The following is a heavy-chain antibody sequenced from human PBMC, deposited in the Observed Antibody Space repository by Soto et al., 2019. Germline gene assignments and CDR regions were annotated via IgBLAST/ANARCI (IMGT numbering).Heavy chain of an antibody. J-gene: IGHJ4*02. V-gene: IGHV3-48*02. D-gene: IGHD1-1*01. CDR1: GFTFDAYS. CDR3: AGYHHWPFDY. CDR2: IGRTRKYI. Sequence: EVQLVESGGGLVQPGGSLRLSCAASGFTFDAYSMNWVRQAPGKGLEWVAYIGRTRKYIDYSDSVKGHFTISRDGAKNARLLQMNSPRYDDTTAYYCAGYHHWPFDYWGQGIPVTVSS.